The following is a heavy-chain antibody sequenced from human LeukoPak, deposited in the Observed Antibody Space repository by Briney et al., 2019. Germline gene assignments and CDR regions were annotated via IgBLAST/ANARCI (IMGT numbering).Heavy chain of an antibody. J-gene: IGHJ5*02. V-gene: IGHV4-34*01. D-gene: IGHD3-22*01. CDR1: GGSFSGYY. CDR2: INHSGST. CDR3: ARDPGSSGYFGIFDP. Sequence: PSETLSLTCAVYGGSFSGYYWSWIRQPPGKGLEWIGEINHSGSTNYNPSLKSRVTISVDTSKNQFSLKLSSVTAADTAVYYCARDPGSSGYFGIFDPWGQGTLVTVSS.